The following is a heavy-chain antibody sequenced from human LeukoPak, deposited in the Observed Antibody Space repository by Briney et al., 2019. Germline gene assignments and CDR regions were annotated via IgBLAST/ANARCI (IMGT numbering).Heavy chain of an antibody. CDR2: INPNSGGT. V-gene: IGHV1-2*02. J-gene: IGHJ2*01. CDR1: GYTFTGYY. D-gene: IGHD4-17*01. CDR3: ARTHDYGNWYFDL. Sequence: ASVTVSCKASGYTFTGYYMHWVRQAPGQGLEWMGWINPNSGGTNYAQKFQGRVTMTRDTSISTAYMELSRLRSDDTAVYYCARTHDYGNWYFDLWGRGTLVTVSS.